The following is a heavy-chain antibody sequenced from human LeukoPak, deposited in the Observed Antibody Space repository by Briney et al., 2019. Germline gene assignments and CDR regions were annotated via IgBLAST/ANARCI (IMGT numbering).Heavy chain of an antibody. CDR3: AHSRCGGGSCYSGFDY. V-gene: IGHV2-5*02. CDR1: GFSLRTRAVG. Sequence: SGPTLVKPTQTLTLTCTFSGFSLRTRAVGVGWIRQPPGKALEWLALIYWDDDKRYSPSLKSRLTITKDTSKNQVVLTMTNMDPLDTATYYCAHSRCGGGSCYSGFDYWGQGTLVTVSS. D-gene: IGHD2-15*01. J-gene: IGHJ4*02. CDR2: IYWDDDK.